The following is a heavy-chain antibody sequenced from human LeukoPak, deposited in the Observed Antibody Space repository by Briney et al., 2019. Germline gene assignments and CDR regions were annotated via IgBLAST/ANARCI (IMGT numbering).Heavy chain of an antibody. D-gene: IGHD4-17*01. V-gene: IGHV3-74*01. CDR2: INSDGSST. CDR1: GFTFSSYW. J-gene: IGHJ4*02. Sequence: GGSLRLSCAASGFTFSSYWMHWVRQAPGKGLVWVSRINSDGSSTSYADSVKGRFTISRDNAKNTLYLQMNSLRAEDTAVYYCERVHDYGELDYWGQGTLVTVSS. CDR3: ERVHDYGELDY.